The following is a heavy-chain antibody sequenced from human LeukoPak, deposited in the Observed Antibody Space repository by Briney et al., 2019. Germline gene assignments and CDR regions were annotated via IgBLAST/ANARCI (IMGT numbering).Heavy chain of an antibody. V-gene: IGHV3-64*02. Sequence: GESLRLSCAASGFSFNTYTMRWVRQAAGKGLEYVSGIASNGGTTYYADSVKGRVTISRDNFKNTVYLQMDSMRTEDMAVYYCAREYCTTNNCYNWGLGYWGQGTLVTVSS. CDR2: IASNGGTT. D-gene: IGHD2-2*02. CDR3: AREYCTTNNCYNWGLGY. CDR1: GFSFNTYT. J-gene: IGHJ4*02.